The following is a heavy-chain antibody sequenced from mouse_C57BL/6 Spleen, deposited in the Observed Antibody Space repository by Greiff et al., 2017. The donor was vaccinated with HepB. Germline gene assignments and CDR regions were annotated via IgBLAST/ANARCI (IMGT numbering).Heavy chain of an antibody. Sequence: SGAELARPGASVKLSCKASGYTFTSYGISWVKQRTGQGLEWIGEIYPRSGNTYYNEKFKGKATLTADKSSSTAYMELRSLTSEDSAVYFCARELYGHYAMDYWGQGTSVTVSS. CDR1: GYTFTSYG. J-gene: IGHJ4*01. CDR3: ARELYGHYAMDY. V-gene: IGHV1-81*01. CDR2: IYPRSGNT. D-gene: IGHD1-1*02.